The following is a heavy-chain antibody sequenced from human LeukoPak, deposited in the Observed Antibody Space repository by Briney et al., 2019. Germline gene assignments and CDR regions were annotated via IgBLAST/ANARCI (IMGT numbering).Heavy chain of an antibody. D-gene: IGHD3-3*01. J-gene: IGHJ4*02. Sequence: PGGSLRLSCAASGFTFSNAWTSWVRQAPGKGLEWVGRIKSKTDGGTTDYAAPVKGRFTISRDDSKNTLYLQMNSLKTEDTAVYYCTTRPTSHTIFGVVIVPPDFDYWGQGTLVTVSS. CDR3: TTRPTSHTIFGVVIVPPDFDY. V-gene: IGHV3-15*01. CDR2: IKSKTDGGTT. CDR1: GFTFSNAW.